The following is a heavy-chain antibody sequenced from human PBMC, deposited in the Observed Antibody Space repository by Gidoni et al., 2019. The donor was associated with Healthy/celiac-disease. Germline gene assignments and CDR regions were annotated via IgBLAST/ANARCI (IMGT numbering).Heavy chain of an antibody. Sequence: QVQLVQPGAEVKKPGASVKVSCTASGYTFTGYYMHWVRQAPGQGLEWMGWINPNSGGTNYAQKFQGWVTMTRDTSISTAYMELSRLRSDDTAVYYCASSVVPAAMGAFDIWGQGTMVTVSS. CDR1: GYTFTGYY. V-gene: IGHV1-2*04. D-gene: IGHD2-2*01. CDR2: INPNSGGT. J-gene: IGHJ3*02. CDR3: ASSVVPAAMGAFDI.